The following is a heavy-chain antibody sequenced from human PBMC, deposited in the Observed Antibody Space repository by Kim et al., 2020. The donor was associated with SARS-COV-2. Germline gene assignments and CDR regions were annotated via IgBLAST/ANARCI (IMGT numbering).Heavy chain of an antibody. CDR1: GGSFSGYY. J-gene: IGHJ4*02. Sequence: SETLSLTCAVYGGSFSGYYWSWIRQPPGKGLEWIGEINHSGSTNYNPSLKSRVTISVDTSKNQFSLKLSSVTAADTAVYYCARGAFQRRGQVVTRVYFDYWGRGTRVTVSS. V-gene: IGHV4-34*01. CDR2: INHSGST. D-gene: IGHD4-4*01. CDR3: ARGAFQRRGQVVTRVYFDY.